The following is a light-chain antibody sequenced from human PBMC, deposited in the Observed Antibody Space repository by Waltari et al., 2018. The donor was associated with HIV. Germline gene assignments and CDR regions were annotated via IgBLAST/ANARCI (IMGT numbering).Light chain of an antibody. V-gene: IGKV3-15*01. Sequence: EVVLTQAPAASSVFPGRRCTVSCTTSQNVGNNVAWYQKNSGQSPRLLIYGPSTRATGVPGRFGGSGSGTEFNLTIDSLQADDSAVYYCQHYDNLSRTFGPGTTVEIK. CDR1: QNVGNN. J-gene: IGKJ1*01. CDR2: GPS. CDR3: QHYDNLSRT.